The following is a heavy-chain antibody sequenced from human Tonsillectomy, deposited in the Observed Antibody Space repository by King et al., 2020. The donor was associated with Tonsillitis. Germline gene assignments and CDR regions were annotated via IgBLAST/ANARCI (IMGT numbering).Heavy chain of an antibody. CDR3: AKGWETFDF. D-gene: IGHD1-26*01. CDR1: GGSISSYY. CDR2: IYYSGNT. J-gene: IGHJ4*02. Sequence: VQLQESGPGLVKPSETLSLTCTVSGGSISSYYWSWIRQAPGKGLEWIGDIYYSGNTNYNPSLKSRVNISVDTSKNQFSLRLRSVTAADTAVYYCAKGWETFDFWGQGTLVTVSS. V-gene: IGHV4-59*01.